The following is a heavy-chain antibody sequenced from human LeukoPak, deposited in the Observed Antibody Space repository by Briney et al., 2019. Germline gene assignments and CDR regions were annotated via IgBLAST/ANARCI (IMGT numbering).Heavy chain of an antibody. CDR1: GFTFSSYA. D-gene: IGHD2-2*01. Sequence: GGSLRLSCAASGFTFSSYAMHWVRQAPGKGLEWVAVISYDGSNKYYADSVKGRFTISRDNSKNTLYLQMNSLRAEDTAVYYCARSLGYCSSTSCYLNLDYWGQRTLVTVSS. CDR2: ISYDGSNK. V-gene: IGHV3-30-3*01. J-gene: IGHJ4*02. CDR3: ARSLGYCSSTSCYLNLDY.